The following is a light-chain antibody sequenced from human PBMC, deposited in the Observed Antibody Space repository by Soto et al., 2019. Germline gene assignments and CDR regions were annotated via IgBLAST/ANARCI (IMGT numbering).Light chain of an antibody. Sequence: DIQMTQSPSSLSASVGDRVTITCRASQSISRYLNWYQQKPGKVPKLLIYAASTLQSGVPSRFSGSGSGTDFTLTISSLQPEDVATYYCQKYNSAPLTFGGGTKVEIK. CDR1: QSISRY. CDR2: AAS. J-gene: IGKJ4*01. V-gene: IGKV1-27*01. CDR3: QKYNSAPLT.